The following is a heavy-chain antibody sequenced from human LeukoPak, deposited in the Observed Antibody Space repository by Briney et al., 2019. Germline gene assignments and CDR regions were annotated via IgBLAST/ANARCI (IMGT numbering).Heavy chain of an antibody. Sequence: GGSLRLSCAASGXTVSSNYMSWVRQAPGKGLEWVSVIYSGGSTYYADSVKGRFAISRDNSKNTLNLQMNSLRAEDAAVYYCARGYSSDNWGQGTLVTVSS. J-gene: IGHJ4*02. D-gene: IGHD2-21*01. V-gene: IGHV3-66*01. CDR2: IYSGGST. CDR3: ARGYSSDN. CDR1: GXTVSSNY.